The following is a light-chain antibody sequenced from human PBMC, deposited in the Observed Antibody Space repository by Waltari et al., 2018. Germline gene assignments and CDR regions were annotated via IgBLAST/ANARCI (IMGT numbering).Light chain of an antibody. CDR1: SSDVGSSKF. Sequence: QSALTQPASVSGSPGQSITLSCTGTSSDVGSSKFVSWYQQHPGKAPKRMIYEVSKRPSGVSNRFSGSKSDNTASLTISGLQAEDEADYYCCSYAGSSTYVFGTGTKVTVL. V-gene: IGLV2-23*02. CDR2: EVS. J-gene: IGLJ1*01. CDR3: CSYAGSSTYV.